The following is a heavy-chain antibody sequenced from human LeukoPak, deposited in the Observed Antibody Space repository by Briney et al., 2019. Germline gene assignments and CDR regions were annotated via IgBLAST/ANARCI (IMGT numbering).Heavy chain of an antibody. Sequence: SETLSLTCAVYGGSFSGYYWSWIRQPPGKGLEWIGEINHSGSTNYNPSLKSRVTISVDTSKNQFSLKLSSVTAADTAVYYCARRRDYGDPFDYWGQGTLVTVSS. CDR2: INHSGST. CDR1: GGSFSGYY. CDR3: ARRRDYGDPFDY. J-gene: IGHJ4*02. D-gene: IGHD4-17*01. V-gene: IGHV4-34*01.